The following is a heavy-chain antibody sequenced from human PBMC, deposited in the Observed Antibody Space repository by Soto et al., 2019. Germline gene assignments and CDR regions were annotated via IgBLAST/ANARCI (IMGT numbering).Heavy chain of an antibody. CDR2: ISYDETAT. V-gene: IGHV3-30*18. CDR1: GFTFSGYG. CDR3: AKDTYIMVGGTHIDF. Sequence: QVQLVESGGGVVQPGTSLRLSCAASGFTFSGYGVHWVRQAPGKGLEWVATISYDETATYYSDSVKGRFTISRDNSKNTLFLQMNSLRAEDTALYFCAKDTYIMVGGTHIDFWGRGTLVTVSS. J-gene: IGHJ4*02. D-gene: IGHD1-26*01.